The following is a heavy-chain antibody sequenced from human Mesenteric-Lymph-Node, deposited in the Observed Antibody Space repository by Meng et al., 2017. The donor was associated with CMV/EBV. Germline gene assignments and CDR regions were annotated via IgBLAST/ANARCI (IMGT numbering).Heavy chain of an antibody. CDR1: GYTFTSYD. J-gene: IGHJ4*02. D-gene: IGHD3-3*01. Sequence: ASVKVSCKASGYTFTSYDINWVRQATGQGLEWMGWMNPNSGNTGYAQKFQGRVTITRNTSISTAYMELSSLRSEDTAVYYCASGDAFWSGQSFPLDYWGQGTLVTVSS. CDR2: MNPNSGNT. CDR3: ASGDAFWSGQSFPLDY. V-gene: IGHV1-8*03.